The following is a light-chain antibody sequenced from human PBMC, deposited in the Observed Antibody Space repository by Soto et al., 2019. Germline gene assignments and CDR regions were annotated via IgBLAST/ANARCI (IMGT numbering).Light chain of an antibody. CDR2: AAF. J-gene: IGKJ5*01. V-gene: IGKV1-12*01. CDR3: QQAESFPIA. CDR1: EDINSR. Sequence: DIQMTQSPSSVSASVGDRVTISCRASEDINSRLAWYQQKPGNAPKLLIYAAFILQSGVPSRFSGYGSGTDFTLSISSLQHEDFVTYYCQQAESFPIALGQGTRPELK.